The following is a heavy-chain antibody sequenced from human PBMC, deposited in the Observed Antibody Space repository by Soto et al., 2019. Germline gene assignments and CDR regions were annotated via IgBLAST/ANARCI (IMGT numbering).Heavy chain of an antibody. D-gene: IGHD3-22*01. CDR3: ASVLYYDSSEYAIDF. V-gene: IGHV1-69*01. J-gene: IGHJ3*01. CDR2: IIPIFGTA. Sequence: RPASAQGLEWMGGIIPIFGTANYAQKFQGRVTITADESTSTAYMELSSLRSEDTAVYYCASVLYYDSSEYAIDFRGQGIMVTVSS.